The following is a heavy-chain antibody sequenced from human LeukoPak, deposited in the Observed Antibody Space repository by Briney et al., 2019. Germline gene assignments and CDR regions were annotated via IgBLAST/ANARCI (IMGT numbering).Heavy chain of an antibody. V-gene: IGHV3-20*04. D-gene: IGHD1-26*01. Sequence: GGSLRLSCAASGFTFDDYGMGWVRQAPGKGLEWVSGINWNGGSTNYADSVKGRFTISRDNAKKSLSLQMNSLRDEDTALYYCARLRLPYSPSLYFDYWGQGTLVTVS. CDR1: GFTFDDYG. CDR3: ARLRLPYSPSLYFDY. J-gene: IGHJ4*02. CDR2: INWNGGST.